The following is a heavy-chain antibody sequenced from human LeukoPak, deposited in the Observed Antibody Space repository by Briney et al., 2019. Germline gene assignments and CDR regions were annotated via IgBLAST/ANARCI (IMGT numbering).Heavy chain of an antibody. Sequence: GGSLRLSCAASGLTFSSYAMHWVRQSPGKGLEWVAVISCDGSNKYYADSVKGRFTISRDNSKNTLYLQMNSLRAEDTAVYYCARGRTVTTVDYYYGMDVWGQGTTVTVSS. CDR1: GLTFSSYA. CDR3: ARGRTVTTVDYYYGMDV. V-gene: IGHV3-30-3*01. D-gene: IGHD4-17*01. CDR2: ISCDGSNK. J-gene: IGHJ6*02.